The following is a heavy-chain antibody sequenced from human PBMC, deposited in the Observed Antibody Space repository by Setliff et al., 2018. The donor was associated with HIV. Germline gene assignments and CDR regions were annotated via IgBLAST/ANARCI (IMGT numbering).Heavy chain of an antibody. CDR2: IFSSGST. CDR1: GDSISSYS. CDR3: ARRIDDSGSFPDKNWFDT. Sequence: SETLSLTCTVSGDSISSYSWNWIRKSPGGGLEWIGFIFSSGSTKYNPSLQSRVTMSIDTSKNQFSLRLTSVTAADTAVYYCARRIDDSGSFPDKNWFDTWGQGSLVTVSS. V-gene: IGHV4-4*09. D-gene: IGHD3-10*01. J-gene: IGHJ5*02.